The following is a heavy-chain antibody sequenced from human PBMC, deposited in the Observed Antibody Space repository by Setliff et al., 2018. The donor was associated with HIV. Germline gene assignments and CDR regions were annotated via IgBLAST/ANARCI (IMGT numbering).Heavy chain of an antibody. CDR1: GYYIRSGYY. J-gene: IGHJ4*02. CDR2: IHHSGST. Sequence: LSLTCTVSGYYIRSGYYWGWIRQPPGKGLEWIGTIHHSGSTYYSPSLKSRLSMSVDTSKNQFSLKLTSVTAADTAVYYCARDGRDVHYWGQGTLVTVSS. V-gene: IGHV4-38-2*02. CDR3: ARDGRDVHY.